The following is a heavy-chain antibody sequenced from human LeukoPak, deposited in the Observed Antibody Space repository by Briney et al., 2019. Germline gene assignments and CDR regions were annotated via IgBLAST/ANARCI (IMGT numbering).Heavy chain of an antibody. CDR2: MNPNSGNA. Sequence: ASVKVSCKASGYTFTSYDINWVRQATGQGLEWMGWMNPNSGNAGYAQKFQGRVTMTRNTSISTAYMELSNLRPEDTAVYYCTTHWVVVSPMDVWGKGTTVTVSS. CDR3: TTHWVVVSPMDV. V-gene: IGHV1-8*01. J-gene: IGHJ6*03. D-gene: IGHD2-15*01. CDR1: GYTFTSYD.